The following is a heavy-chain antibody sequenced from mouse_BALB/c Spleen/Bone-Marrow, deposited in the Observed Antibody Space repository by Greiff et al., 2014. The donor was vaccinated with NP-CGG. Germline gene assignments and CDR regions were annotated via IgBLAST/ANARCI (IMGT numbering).Heavy chain of an antibody. D-gene: IGHD1-1*01. CDR3: ASYYYGGSSFAY. Sequence: VQLQQSGAELVKPGASVKLSCTASGFNIKDTYMHWVKQRPEQGLEWIVRIDPANGNTEYDPKFQGKATITADTSSNTAYLQHSSLTSEDTAVYYCASYYYGGSSFAYWGQGTLVTVSA. V-gene: IGHV14-3*02. J-gene: IGHJ3*01. CDR1: GFNIKDTY. CDR2: IDPANGNT.